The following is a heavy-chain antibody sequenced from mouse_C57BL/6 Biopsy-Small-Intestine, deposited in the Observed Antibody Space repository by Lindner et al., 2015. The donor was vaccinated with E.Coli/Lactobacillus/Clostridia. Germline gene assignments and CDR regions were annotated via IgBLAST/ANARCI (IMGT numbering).Heavy chain of an antibody. V-gene: IGHV1-82*01. CDR1: GYAFSSSW. J-gene: IGHJ2*01. CDR3: AIDXSGFYYFDY. CDR2: IYPGDGDT. D-gene: IGHD3-2*01. Sequence: VQLQESGPELVKPGASVKISCKASGYAFSSSWMNWVKQRPGKGLEWIGWIYPGDGDTNYNEKFKDKATLTADKSSSTAYMQLSSLTSEDSAVYFCAIDXSGFYYFDYWGQGTTLTVSS.